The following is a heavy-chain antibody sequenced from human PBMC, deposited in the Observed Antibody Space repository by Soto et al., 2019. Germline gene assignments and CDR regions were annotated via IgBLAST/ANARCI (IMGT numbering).Heavy chain of an antibody. CDR3: ARDHKYCTSTSCYRAAFDY. CDR1: AGSITSGDYY. D-gene: IGHD2-2*01. V-gene: IGHV4-30-4*01. CDR2: IYYSGST. J-gene: IGHJ4*02. Sequence: SETLSLTCTVSAGSITSGDYYWTWIRQPPGKGLEWIGYIYYSGSTFYNPSLKSRVTISLDTSKSQFSLKLSSVTAADTAVYYCARDHKYCTSTSCYRAAFDYWGRGTLVTVSS.